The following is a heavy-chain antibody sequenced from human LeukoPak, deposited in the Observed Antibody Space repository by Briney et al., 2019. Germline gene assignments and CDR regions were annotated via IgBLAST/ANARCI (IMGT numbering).Heavy chain of an antibody. V-gene: IGHV3-74*01. D-gene: IGHD3-22*01. CDR3: ARGPRKPPTAWLLPTDYYYYYMDV. CDR2: INSDGSST. J-gene: IGHJ6*03. CDR1: GFTFSSYW. Sequence: GGSLRLSCAASGFTFSSYWMHWVRQAPGKGLVWVSRINSDGSSTSYADSVKGRFTIYRDNAKNTLYLQMNSLRAEDTAVYYCARGPRKPPTAWLLPTDYYYYYMDVWGKGTTVTVSS.